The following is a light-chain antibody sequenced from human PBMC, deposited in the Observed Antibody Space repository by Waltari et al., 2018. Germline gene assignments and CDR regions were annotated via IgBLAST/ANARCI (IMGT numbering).Light chain of an antibody. J-gene: IGLJ3*02. V-gene: IGLV8-61*01. CDR2: KAN. CDR1: SGSVSTTSY. CDR3: LLYLGSGSFV. Sequence: QTVVTQEPSLSVSPGGTVTLTCALSSGSVSTTSYASWYQQTPGQAPRTLVYKANSRSSGVPDRFSVSIVGNKTALTITGAQAEDESDYYCLLYLGSGSFVFGGGTKLSVL.